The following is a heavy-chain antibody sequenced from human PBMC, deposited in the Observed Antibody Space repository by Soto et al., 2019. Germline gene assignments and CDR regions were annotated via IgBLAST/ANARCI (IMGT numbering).Heavy chain of an antibody. CDR2: IYHSGST. CDR3: ARIALAGTSFDY. CDR1: GGSISSSNW. D-gene: IGHD6-19*01. Sequence: QVQLPESGPGLVKTSGTLSLTCAVSGGSISSSNWWSWVRQPPGKGLEWIGEIYHSGSTNYNPSLKNRVTISVDKAKNQCALKLISVIAADTAVYYCARIALAGTSFDYWGQGTLVTVSS. J-gene: IGHJ4*02. V-gene: IGHV4-4*02.